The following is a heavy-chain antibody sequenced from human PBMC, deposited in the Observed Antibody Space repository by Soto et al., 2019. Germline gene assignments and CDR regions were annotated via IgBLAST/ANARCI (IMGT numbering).Heavy chain of an antibody. CDR1: GFTFSVYA. V-gene: IGHV3-23*01. Sequence: GGSLRLSCGASGFTFSVYAMTWVRQAPGKGLEWVSAISGNGGSTYYADSVKGRFTISRDNSKSTLHLQMNSLRVEDTAVYYCAKDRTFGPPLVRFDSWGQGALVTVSS. CDR3: AKDRTFGPPLVRFDS. CDR2: ISGNGGST. J-gene: IGHJ4*02. D-gene: IGHD6-6*01.